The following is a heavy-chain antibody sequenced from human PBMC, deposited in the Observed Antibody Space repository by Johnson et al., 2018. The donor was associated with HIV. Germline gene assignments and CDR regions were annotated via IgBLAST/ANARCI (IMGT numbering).Heavy chain of an antibody. V-gene: IGHV3-11*01. CDR3: ARTLWVGKEAGWQVDAVDI. J-gene: IGHJ3*02. D-gene: IGHD6-19*01. CDR1: GFTVSSNY. Sequence: QVQLVESGGGLVQPGGSLRLSCTASGFTVSSNYMSWVRQAPGKGLEWVSAISGSGGSTYYAASVKGRFTISSDNAKNSLYLQMNILRAEDTAVYYCARTLWVGKEAGWQVDAVDIWGQGTMVTVS. CDR2: ISGSGGST.